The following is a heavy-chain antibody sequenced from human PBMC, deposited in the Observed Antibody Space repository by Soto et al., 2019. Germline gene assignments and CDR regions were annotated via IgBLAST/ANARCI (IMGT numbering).Heavy chain of an antibody. Sequence: SETLSLTCTVSGGSISSYYWSWIRQPPGKGLEWIGYIYYSGSTNYNPSLKSRVTISVDTSKNQFSLKLSSVTAADTTVYYCARQSNGVVAANMDVWGKGTTVTVSS. V-gene: IGHV4-59*08. CDR2: IYYSGST. J-gene: IGHJ6*03. CDR3: ARQSNGVVAANMDV. D-gene: IGHD2-15*01. CDR1: GGSISSYY.